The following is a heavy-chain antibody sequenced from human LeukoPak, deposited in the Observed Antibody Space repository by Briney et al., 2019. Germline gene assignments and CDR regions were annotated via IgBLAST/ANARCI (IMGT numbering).Heavy chain of an antibody. D-gene: IGHD6-19*01. Sequence: SETLSLTCAVHGGSFSPYYWSWIRQSPGKGLEWIGEVNHSGRSNYNPSLKSRLTKSVDTSKNQFSLNLRSVTAADTAVYYCTRGGGIEVPADYWGQGALVTVSS. J-gene: IGHJ4*02. V-gene: IGHV4-34*01. CDR1: GGSFSPYY. CDR3: TRGGGIEVPADY. CDR2: VNHSGRS.